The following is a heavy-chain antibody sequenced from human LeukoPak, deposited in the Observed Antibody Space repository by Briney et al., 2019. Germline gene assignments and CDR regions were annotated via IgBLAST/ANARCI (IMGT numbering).Heavy chain of an antibody. CDR1: GYTFTGYY. CDR2: INPNSGGT. Sequence: ASVKVSCKASGYTFTGYYMHWVRQAPGQGLEWMGWINPNSGGTNYAQKFQGRVTMTRDTSISTAYMELSRLRSDDTAVYYCARPGVVRGYYFDYWGQGTLVTVSS. CDR3: ARPGVVRGYYFDY. J-gene: IGHJ4*02. V-gene: IGHV1-2*02. D-gene: IGHD3-10*01.